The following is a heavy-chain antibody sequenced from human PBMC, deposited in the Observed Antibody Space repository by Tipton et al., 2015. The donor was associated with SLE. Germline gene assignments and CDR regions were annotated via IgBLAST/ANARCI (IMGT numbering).Heavy chain of an antibody. D-gene: IGHD3-9*01. CDR3: ARASETYYDILTGYPTGY. CDR1: GFTFSSYA. J-gene: IGHJ4*02. CDR2: ISYDGSNK. V-gene: IGHV3-30*01. Sequence: SLRLSCAASGFTFSSYAMQWVALISYDGSNKYYADSVKGRFTISRDNSKNTLYLQMNSLRAEDTAVYYCARASETYYDILTGYPTGYWGQGTLVTVSS.